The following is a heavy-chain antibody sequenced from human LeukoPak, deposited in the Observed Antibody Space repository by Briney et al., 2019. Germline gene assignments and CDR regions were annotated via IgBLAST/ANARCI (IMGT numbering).Heavy chain of an antibody. Sequence: SCKASGFTFSSYAMHWVRQAPGKGLEWVAVISYDGSNKYYADSVKGRFTISRDNSKNTLYLQMNSLRAEDTAVYYCARADHPIAAAGTLSDYWGQGTLVTVSS. J-gene: IGHJ4*02. CDR3: ARADHPIAAAGTLSDY. D-gene: IGHD6-13*01. CDR2: ISYDGSNK. V-gene: IGHV3-30-3*01. CDR1: GFTFSSYA.